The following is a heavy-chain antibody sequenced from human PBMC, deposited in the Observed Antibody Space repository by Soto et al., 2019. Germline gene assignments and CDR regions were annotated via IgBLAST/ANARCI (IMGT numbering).Heavy chain of an antibody. Sequence: QITLKESGPTLVKPTQTLTLTCTFSGFSLSTSGVGVGWIRQPPGKALEWLALIYWNDDKRYSPSLKSRLTITQDTSKSQVVLTMTTMDPVDTARYYCAHSGNYYDSSGYSRPFDYWGQGTLVTVSS. CDR1: GFSLSTSGVG. V-gene: IGHV2-5*01. CDR2: IYWNDDK. J-gene: IGHJ4*02. CDR3: AHSGNYYDSSGYSRPFDY. D-gene: IGHD3-22*01.